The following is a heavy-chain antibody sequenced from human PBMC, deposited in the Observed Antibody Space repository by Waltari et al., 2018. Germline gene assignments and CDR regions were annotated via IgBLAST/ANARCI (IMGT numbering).Heavy chain of an antibody. D-gene: IGHD2-2*01. CDR3: SKDSDAFYIDY. CDR2: IHHDEISK. J-gene: IGHJ4*02. Sequence: QVQSVESGGGVVQPGGSLGLACAVSGFTFSASGMHWVRQAPGKGLEWVSYIHHDEISKHYADSVKGRFTISRDNSKNTVYLHMDSLRAEDTALYYCSKDSDAFYIDYWGQGVLVTVSS. CDR1: GFTFSASG. V-gene: IGHV3-30*02.